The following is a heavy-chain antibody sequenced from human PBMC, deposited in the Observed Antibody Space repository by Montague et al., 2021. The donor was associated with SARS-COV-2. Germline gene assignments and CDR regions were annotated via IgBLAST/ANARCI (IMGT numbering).Heavy chain of an antibody. CDR1: GGSISSSSYY. CDR3: ARDYGDYGSGYYYGMDV. Sequence: SETLSLTCTVSGGSISSSSYYWGWIRQPPGKGLEWNGSIYYSGSTYYNPSLKSRVTISVDTSKNQFSLKLSSVTAADTAVYYCARDYGDYGSGYYYGMDVWGQGTRSPSP. J-gene: IGHJ6*02. D-gene: IGHD4-17*01. V-gene: IGHV4-39*07. CDR2: IYYSGST.